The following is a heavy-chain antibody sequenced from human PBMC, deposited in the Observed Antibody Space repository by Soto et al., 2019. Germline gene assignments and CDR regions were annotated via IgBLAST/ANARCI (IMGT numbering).Heavy chain of an antibody. CDR3: ASDRSSGWDQGYGMDV. J-gene: IGHJ6*01. CDR2: IYYSGST. CDR1: GRSISTHY. Sequence: SETLSLTCTLSGRSISTHYWGWIRQPPGKGLEWIGYIYYSGSTSYNPSLKSRVTISVDTSKNQFSLKLRSVTAADTAVYYCASDRSSGWDQGYGMDVWGQGTTVTVSS. V-gene: IGHV4-59*11. D-gene: IGHD6-19*01.